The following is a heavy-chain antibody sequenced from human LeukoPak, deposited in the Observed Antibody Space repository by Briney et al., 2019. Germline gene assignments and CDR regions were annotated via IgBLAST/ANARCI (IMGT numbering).Heavy chain of an antibody. J-gene: IGHJ6*02. CDR2: INWNGGTT. D-gene: IGHD3-10*01. CDR1: GFTFDDYG. V-gene: IGHV3-20*04. CDR3: AREGSGSPHYGMDV. Sequence: GGSLRLSCAASGFTFDDYGIISVRQAPGKGLEWVSGINWNGGTTGYADSVKGRFAISRDSAKNSLYLQMNSLRAEDTALYYCAREGSGSPHYGMDVWGQGTTVTVSS.